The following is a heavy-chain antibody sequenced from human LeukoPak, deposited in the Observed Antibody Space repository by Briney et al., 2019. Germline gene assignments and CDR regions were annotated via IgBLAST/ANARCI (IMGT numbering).Heavy chain of an antibody. Sequence: GGSLRLSCAASGFTFSSYWIHWVRQAPGKGLLWVSRINPDGLSTSHADPVKGRFTISRDTSKNTLFLQMNNLRAEDTAVYFCAKDLFRWSFDHWGQGNLVTVSS. CDR3: AKDLFRWSFDH. CDR2: INPDGLST. D-gene: IGHD2-15*01. CDR1: GFTFSSYW. J-gene: IGHJ4*02. V-gene: IGHV3-74*01.